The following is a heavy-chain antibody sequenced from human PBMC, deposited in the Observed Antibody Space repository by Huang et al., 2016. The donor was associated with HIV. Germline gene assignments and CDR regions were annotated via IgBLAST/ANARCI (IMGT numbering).Heavy chain of an antibody. D-gene: IGHD3-22*01. J-gene: IGHJ4*02. CDR2: ISGTSSNI. CDR3: ARTEMEYYYGSSGYYPDY. CDR1: GFDFSKYG. V-gene: IGHV3-48*01. Sequence: EVQLVESGGALVQPGGSLKLSCVVSGFDFSKYGVTWVRQAPGKGLEWVSDISGTSSNIYYADSGKGRCTIARDNAKNSVFRQMRSLRAEDTALYYCARTEMEYYYGSSGYYPDYWGQGTQVTVSS.